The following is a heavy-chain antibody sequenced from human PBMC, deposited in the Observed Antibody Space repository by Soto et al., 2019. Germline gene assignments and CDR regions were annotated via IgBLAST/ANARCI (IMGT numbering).Heavy chain of an antibody. J-gene: IGHJ4*02. CDR2: IYSGGST. V-gene: IGHV3-53*01. D-gene: IGHD5-18*01. CDR3: AREYSYGSGLDY. Sequence: GGSLRLSCAASGFTVSSNYMSWVRQAPGKGLEWVSVIYSGGSTYYADSVKGRFTISRDNSKNTLYLQMNSLRAEDTAVYYCAREYSYGSGLDYWGQGTLVTVSS. CDR1: GFTVSSNY.